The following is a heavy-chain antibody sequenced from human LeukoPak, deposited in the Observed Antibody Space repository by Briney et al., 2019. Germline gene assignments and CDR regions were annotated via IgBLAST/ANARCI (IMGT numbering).Heavy chain of an antibody. Sequence: SETLSVTCTVSGGSISSYYWSWIRQPAGKGLEWIGRIYTSGSTNYNPSLKSRVTISVDKSKNQFSLKLSSVTAADTAVYCCARDHKRASMSGVYAFDIWGQGTMLSVSS. CDR3: ARDHKRASMSGVYAFDI. V-gene: IGHV4-4*07. D-gene: IGHD2-15*01. CDR2: IYTSGST. CDR1: GGSISSYY. J-gene: IGHJ3*02.